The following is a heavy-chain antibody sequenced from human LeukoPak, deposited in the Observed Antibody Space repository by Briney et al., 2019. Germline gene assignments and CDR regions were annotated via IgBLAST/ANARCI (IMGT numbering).Heavy chain of an antibody. J-gene: IGHJ4*02. CDR1: GYTFTGYY. Sequence: ASVKASCKASGYTFTGYYMHWVRQAPGQGLEWIGWINPNSGGTNYAQKFQGRVTMTGDTSISTAYMELSRLRSDDTAVYYCARCARAFMAFDYWGQGTLVTVSS. CDR2: INPNSGGT. D-gene: IGHD3-10*01. V-gene: IGHV1-2*02. CDR3: ARCARAFMAFDY.